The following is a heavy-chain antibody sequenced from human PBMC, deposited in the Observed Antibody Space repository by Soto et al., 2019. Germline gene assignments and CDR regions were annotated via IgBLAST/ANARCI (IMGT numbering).Heavy chain of an antibody. CDR3: ARDHGYCRSGTCYRELFDP. CDR1: GYTFTTHG. D-gene: IGHD2-15*01. J-gene: IGHJ5*02. V-gene: IGHV1-18*01. CDR2: VRGDNGHT. Sequence: QVQLVQSGAEVTKPGASVKVSCKASGYTFTTHGISWVRQVPGQGLEWMGWVRGDNGHTNYAQSLQGRVTMTTDTSTNTAYMELRSLRSDDTAVYYCARDHGYCRSGTCYRELFDPWGQGTLVTVSS.